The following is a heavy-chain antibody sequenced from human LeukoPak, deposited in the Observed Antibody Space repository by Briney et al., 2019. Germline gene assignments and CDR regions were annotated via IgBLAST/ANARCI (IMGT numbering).Heavy chain of an antibody. D-gene: IGHD6-13*01. J-gene: IGHJ4*02. CDR2: IQGDGSNT. CDR1: GFTFSKNW. V-gene: IGHV3-74*01. CDR3: SRGTSAGGPISPFDF. Sequence: GRSLRLSCVASGFTFSKNWMHWVRQAPGKGLVWVSRIQGDGSNTNYADSVKGRFSISRDNAKNTVYLQMTSLWAEDTGIYYCSRGTSAGGPISPFDFWGQGTVVTVSS.